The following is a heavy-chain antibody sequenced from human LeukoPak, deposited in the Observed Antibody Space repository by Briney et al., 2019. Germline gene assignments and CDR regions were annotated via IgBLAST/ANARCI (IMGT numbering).Heavy chain of an antibody. Sequence: GGSLRLSCAASGFTFSSYSMNWGRQAPGKGLEWVSYISSSSSTIYYADSVKGRFTISRDNAKNSLYLQMNSLRAEDTAVYYCAKDRVDFYVGPRPNWFDPWGQGTLVTVSS. D-gene: IGHD3-3*01. CDR3: AKDRVDFYVGPRPNWFDP. V-gene: IGHV3-48*01. J-gene: IGHJ5*02. CDR1: GFTFSSYS. CDR2: ISSSSSTI.